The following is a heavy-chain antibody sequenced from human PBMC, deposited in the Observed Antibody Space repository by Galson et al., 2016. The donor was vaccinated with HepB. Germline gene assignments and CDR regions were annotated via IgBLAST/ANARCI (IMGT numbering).Heavy chain of an antibody. J-gene: IGHJ4*02. V-gene: IGHV5-51*01. CDR1: GYSFTSYW. CDR3: ARQYSSTWDIKEYAFDY. Sequence: QSGAEVKKPGESLKISCKGSGYSFTSYWIGWVRQMPGKGLEWMGIIYPGDSDTRYSPSFQGQVTISADKSISTAYLQWSSLKASDTAMYYCARQYSSTWDIKEYAFDYWGQGTLVTVSS. D-gene: IGHD6-13*01. CDR2: IYPGDSDT.